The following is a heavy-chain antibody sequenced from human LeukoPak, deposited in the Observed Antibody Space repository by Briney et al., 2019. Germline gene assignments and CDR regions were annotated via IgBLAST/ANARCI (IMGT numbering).Heavy chain of an antibody. J-gene: IGHJ4*02. CDR1: GGSISSSSYY. CDR3: ARVLRYFDWSLDY. Sequence: PSETLSLTCTVSGGSISSSSYYWGWIRQPPGKGLERIGSIYYSGSTYYNPSLKSRVTISVDTSKNQFSLKLSSVTAADTAVYYCARVLRYFDWSLDYWGQGTLVTVSS. V-gene: IGHV4-39*01. CDR2: IYYSGST. D-gene: IGHD3-9*01.